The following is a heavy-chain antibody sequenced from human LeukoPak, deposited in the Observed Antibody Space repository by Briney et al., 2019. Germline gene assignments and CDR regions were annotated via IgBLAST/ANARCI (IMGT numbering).Heavy chain of an antibody. V-gene: IGHV5-51*01. CDR2: IYPGDSDT. D-gene: IGHD3-10*01. CDR1: GYSFTSYW. Sequence: GESLKISCKGSGYSFTSYWIGWVRQMPGKGLEWMGIIYPGDSDTRYSPSFQGQATISADKSISTAYLQWSSLKASDTAMYYCARTRITMVRGVIQSSEFDPWGQGTLVTVSS. J-gene: IGHJ5*02. CDR3: ARTRITMVRGVIQSSEFDP.